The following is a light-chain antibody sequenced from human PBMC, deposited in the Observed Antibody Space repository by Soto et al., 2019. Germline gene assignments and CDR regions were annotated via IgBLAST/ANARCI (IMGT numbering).Light chain of an antibody. Sequence: QSALTQPASVSGSPGQSITISCTGTSSDVGGYNYVSWYQQHPGKAPKLMIYDVSNRPSVVSNRFSGSKSGNTASLTISGLQAEDEADYYCSSYTSSSPPPYVFGTGTKLTVL. V-gene: IGLV2-14*01. CDR2: DVS. CDR3: SSYTSSSPPPYV. J-gene: IGLJ1*01. CDR1: SSDVGGYNY.